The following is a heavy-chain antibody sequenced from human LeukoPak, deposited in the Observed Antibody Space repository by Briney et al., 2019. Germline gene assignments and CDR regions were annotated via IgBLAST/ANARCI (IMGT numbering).Heavy chain of an antibody. V-gene: IGHV3-30*01. Sequence: PGGSLRLSCAASEFAFSSYAMHWVRQAPGKGLEWVAVISYDGSNKYYADSVKGRFTISRDNSKNTLYLQMNSLRAEDTAVYYCARKLAGHYFDYWGQGTLVTVSS. D-gene: IGHD6-19*01. J-gene: IGHJ4*02. CDR3: ARKLAGHYFDY. CDR2: ISYDGSNK. CDR1: EFAFSSYA.